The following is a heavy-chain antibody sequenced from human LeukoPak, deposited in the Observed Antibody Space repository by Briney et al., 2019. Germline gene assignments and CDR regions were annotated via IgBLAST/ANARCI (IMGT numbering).Heavy chain of an antibody. CDR1: GFTFSDYG. D-gene: IGHD1-26*01. CDR3: ARIWSYYTAYNWFDP. J-gene: IGHJ5*02. CDR2: IWYDGSIK. Sequence: PGRSLRLSCAASGFTFSDYGMHWVRQAPGKGLEWVAIIWYDGSIKYYADSVKGRFTISRDNAKNSLYLQMNSLRDEDTAVYYCARIWSYYTAYNWFDPWGQGTLVTVSS. V-gene: IGHV3-33*01.